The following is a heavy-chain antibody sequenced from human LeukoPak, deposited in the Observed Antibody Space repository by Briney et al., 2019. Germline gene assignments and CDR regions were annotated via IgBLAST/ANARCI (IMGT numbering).Heavy chain of an antibody. V-gene: IGHV4-59*01. CDR1: GGSISSYY. CDR3: ARVRGPIDY. CDR2: IHYSGST. J-gene: IGHJ4*02. Sequence: SETLSLTCTVSGGSISSYYWSWIRQPPGKGLEWIGYIHYSGSTNYNPSLKSRVSISVDTSKNQFSLKLSSVTAADTAVYYCARVRGPIDYWGQGTLVTVSS.